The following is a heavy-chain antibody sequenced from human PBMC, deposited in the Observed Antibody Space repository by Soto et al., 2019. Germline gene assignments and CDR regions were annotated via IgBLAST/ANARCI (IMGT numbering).Heavy chain of an antibody. Sequence: LSLTCAVYGGSFSGYYWSWIRQPPGKGLEWIGEINHSGSTNYNPSLKSRVTMSVDTSKNQFSLKLSSVTAADTAVYYCASTPNYYDSSGYFGAFDIWGQGTMVTVSS. D-gene: IGHD3-22*01. CDR1: GGSFSGYY. CDR3: ASTPNYYDSSGYFGAFDI. J-gene: IGHJ3*02. V-gene: IGHV4-34*01. CDR2: INHSGST.